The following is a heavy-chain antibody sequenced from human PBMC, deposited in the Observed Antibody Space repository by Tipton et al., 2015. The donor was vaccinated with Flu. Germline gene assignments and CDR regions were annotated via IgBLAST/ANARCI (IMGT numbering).Heavy chain of an antibody. J-gene: IGHJ1*01. D-gene: IGHD3-10*01. CDR2: IYYSGST. Sequence: TLSLTCTVSGGSISSYYWSWIRQPPGKGLEWIGYIYYSGSTNYNPSLKSRVTISVDTSKNQFSLKLSSVTAADTAVYYCASVMGSYYYGSGSYWGFQHWGQGTLVTVSS. V-gene: IGHV4-59*08. CDR1: GGSISSYY. CDR3: ASVMGSYYYGSGSYWGFQH.